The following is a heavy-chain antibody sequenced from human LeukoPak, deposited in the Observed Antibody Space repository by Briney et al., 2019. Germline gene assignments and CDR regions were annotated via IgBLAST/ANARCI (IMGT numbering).Heavy chain of an antibody. V-gene: IGHV3-74*01. CDR1: GFTVSSNY. D-gene: IGHD1-1*01. Sequence: GSLRLSCAASGFTVSSNYMSWVRQVPGKGLVWVSHIDSDGSGTTYADSVKGRFTISRDNARNTLYLQMNSLRDEDTAVYYCARDSPRTGPWGQGTLVTVSS. CDR3: ARDSPRTGP. CDR2: IDSDGSGT. J-gene: IGHJ5*02.